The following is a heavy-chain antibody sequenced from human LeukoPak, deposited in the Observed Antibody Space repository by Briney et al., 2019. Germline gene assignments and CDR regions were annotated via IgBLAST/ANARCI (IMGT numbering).Heavy chain of an antibody. J-gene: IGHJ5*02. CDR2: VNPNSGGT. CDR3: ARAQGSGWGYNWFDP. V-gene: IGHV1-2*06. CDR1: GYTFTGYY. Sequence: ASVKVSCKASGYTFTGYYMHWVRQAPGQGREWMGRVNPNSGGTNYAQKFQGRVTMTRDTSISTAYTELSRLRPDDTAVYYCARAQGSGWGYNWFDPSGQGTLVTVSS. D-gene: IGHD6-19*01.